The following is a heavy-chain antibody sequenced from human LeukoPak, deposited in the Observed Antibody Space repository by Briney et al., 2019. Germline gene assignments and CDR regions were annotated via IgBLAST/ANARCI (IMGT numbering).Heavy chain of an antibody. CDR1: GGSISSGGYY. D-gene: IGHD3-3*01. J-gene: IGHJ4*02. CDR3: ARAHTGFLEWFVDY. CDR2: IYYSGST. V-gene: IGHV4-31*03. Sequence: SETLSLTCTVSGGSISSGGYYWSWIRQHPGKGLEWIGYIYYSGSTYYNPSLKSRVTISVDTSKNQFSLKLSSVTAADTAVYYCARAHTGFLEWFVDYWGQGTLVTVSS.